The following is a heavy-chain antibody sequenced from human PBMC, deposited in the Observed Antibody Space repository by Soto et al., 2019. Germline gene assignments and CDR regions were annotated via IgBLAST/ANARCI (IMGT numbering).Heavy chain of an antibody. V-gene: IGHV4-39*01. Sequence: QLQLQESSPGLVKPSETLSLTCTVSGGSISNSLNYWGWIRQPPGKGLEWIGTIYYTGSIYYNPSVKRRVTISVDTSRNQFSLRLSSVTAADTAVYYCARQGRCSISSCYDVGSPYNYFNPWGQETLVTVST. CDR3: ARQGRCSISSCYDVGSPYNYFNP. CDR2: IYYTGSI. CDR1: GGSISNSLNY. J-gene: IGHJ5*02. D-gene: IGHD2-2*01.